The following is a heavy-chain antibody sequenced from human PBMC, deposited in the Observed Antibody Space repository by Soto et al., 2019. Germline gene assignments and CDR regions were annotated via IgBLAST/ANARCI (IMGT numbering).Heavy chain of an antibody. V-gene: IGHV1-69*12. CDR2: IIPIFGTA. Sequence: QVQLVQSGAEVKKPGSSVKVSCKASGGTFSSYAISWVRQAPGQGLEWMGGIIPIFGTANYAQKFQGRVTITADEFTSTGYRELSSVRSEDTAVYYCAREAMIVVVTSPNAFDIWGQGTMVPVSS. CDR3: AREAMIVVVTSPNAFDI. D-gene: IGHD3-22*01. J-gene: IGHJ3*02. CDR1: GGTFSSYA.